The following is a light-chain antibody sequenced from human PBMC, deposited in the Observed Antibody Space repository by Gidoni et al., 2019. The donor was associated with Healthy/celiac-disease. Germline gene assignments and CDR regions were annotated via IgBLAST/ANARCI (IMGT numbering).Light chain of an antibody. J-gene: IGLJ3*02. CDR3: AAWDDSLNGPV. V-gene: IGLV1-44*01. Sequence: QSVLTQPPSASGTPGQRGTISCSGSSSNIGSNTVHWYQQLPGTAPKLLIYSNNQRPSGVPDRFSGSKSGTSASLAISGLQSEDEADYYCAAWDDSLNGPVFGGGTKLTVL. CDR1: SSNIGSNT. CDR2: SNN.